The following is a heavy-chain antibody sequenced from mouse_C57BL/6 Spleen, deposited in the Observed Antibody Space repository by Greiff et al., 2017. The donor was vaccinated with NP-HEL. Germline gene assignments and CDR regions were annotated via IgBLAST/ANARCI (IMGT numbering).Heavy chain of an antibody. CDR2: IDPSDSET. CDR1: GYTFTSYW. J-gene: IGHJ2*01. V-gene: IGHV1-52*01. Sequence: VQLQQPGAELVRPGSSVKLSCKASGYTFTSYWMHWVKQRPIQGLEWIGNIDPSDSETHYNQKFKDKATLTVDKSSSTAYMQLSSLTSEDSAVYYCARGRTGILFDYWGQGTTLTVSS. CDR3: ARGRTGILFDY. D-gene: IGHD4-1*01.